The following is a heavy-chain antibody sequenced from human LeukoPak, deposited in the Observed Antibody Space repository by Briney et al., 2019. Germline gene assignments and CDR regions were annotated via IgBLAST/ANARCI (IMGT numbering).Heavy chain of an antibody. J-gene: IGHJ4*02. CDR3: ARLSHYGSSEYYFDY. CDR1: GYSFTSYW. D-gene: IGHD6-13*01. Sequence: GKSLKISCKGSGYSFTSYWIGWVRQMPGKGLEWMGIIYPGDSDTRYSPSFQGQVTISADKSISTAYLQWSSLKASDTAMYYCARLSHYGSSEYYFDYWGQGTLVTVSS. CDR2: IYPGDSDT. V-gene: IGHV5-51*01.